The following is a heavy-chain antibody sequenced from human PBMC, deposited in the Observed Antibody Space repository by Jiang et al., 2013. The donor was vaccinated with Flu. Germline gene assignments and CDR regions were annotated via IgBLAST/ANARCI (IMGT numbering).Heavy chain of an antibody. CDR3: ASALYSSTWYNWFDP. Sequence: GPGLVKPSETLSLTCTVSGGSISSSSNYWGWIRQPPGKGLEWIGSIYDSGNTYYNPSLKSRVTISVDTSKNQLSLKLSSVTAADTAVYYCASALYSSTWYNWFDPWGQGTLVTVSS. CDR2: IYDSGNT. J-gene: IGHJ5*02. D-gene: IGHD6-13*01. V-gene: IGHV4-39*01. CDR1: GGSISSSSNY.